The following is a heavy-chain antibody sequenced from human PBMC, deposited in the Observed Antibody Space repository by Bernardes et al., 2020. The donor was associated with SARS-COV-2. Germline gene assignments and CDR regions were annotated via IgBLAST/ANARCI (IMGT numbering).Heavy chain of an antibody. CDR1: GFPFSAYT. J-gene: IGHJ6*02. CDR2: ISSSGSLI. CDR3: VREVS. V-gene: IGHV3-21*01. Sequence: GGSLRLSCAASGFPFSAYTINWVRQGRGKGLEWVSSISSSGSLIYYADSVKGRFTISRDNAKNSVYLQMNSLRVEDTAVYYCVREVSWGQGTTVTVSS.